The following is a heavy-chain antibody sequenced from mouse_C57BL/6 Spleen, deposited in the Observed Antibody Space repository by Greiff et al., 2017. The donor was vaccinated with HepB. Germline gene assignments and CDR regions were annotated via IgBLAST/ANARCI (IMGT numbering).Heavy chain of an antibody. CDR1: GYSFTGYY. CDR3: ARAGDYDYDGAFAY. CDR2: INPSTGGT. V-gene: IGHV1-42*01. Sequence: SGPELVKPGASVKISCKASGYSFTGYYMNWVKQSPEKSLEWIGAINPSTGGTTYNQKFKAKATLTVDKSSSQAYMQLKSLTSEDSAVYYCARAGDYDYDGAFAYWGQGTLVTVSA. D-gene: IGHD2-4*01. J-gene: IGHJ3*01.